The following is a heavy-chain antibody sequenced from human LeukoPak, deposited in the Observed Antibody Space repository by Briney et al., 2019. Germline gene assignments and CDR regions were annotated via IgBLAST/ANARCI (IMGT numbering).Heavy chain of an antibody. CDR3: ARTQQQLGYYYYYYMDV. J-gene: IGHJ6*03. CDR2: INHSGST. V-gene: IGHV4-34*01. D-gene: IGHD6-13*01. CDR1: GGSPSGYY. Sequence: SETLSLTCAVYGGSPSGYYWSWIRQPPGKGLEWIGEINHSGSTNYNPSLKSRVTISVDTSKNQFSLKLSSVTAADTAVYYCARTQQQLGYYYYYYMDVWGKGTTVTVSS.